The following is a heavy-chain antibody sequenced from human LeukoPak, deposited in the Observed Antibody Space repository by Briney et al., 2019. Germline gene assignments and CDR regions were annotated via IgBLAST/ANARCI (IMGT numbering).Heavy chain of an antibody. CDR1: GYTFTSYG. CDR3: ARGDDILTGLLLDP. J-gene: IGHJ5*02. V-gene: IGHV1-18*01. D-gene: IGHD3-9*01. CDR2: ISAYNGNT. Sequence: ASVKVSCKASGYTFTSYGISWVRQAPGQGLEWMGWISAYNGNTNYAQKLQGRVTMTTDTSTSTAYMELRSLRSDATAVYHRARGDDILTGLLLDPWGQGTLVTVSS.